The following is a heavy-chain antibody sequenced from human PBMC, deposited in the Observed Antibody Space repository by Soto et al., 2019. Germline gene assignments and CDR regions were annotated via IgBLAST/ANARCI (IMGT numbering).Heavy chain of an antibody. D-gene: IGHD5-12*01. CDR1: GGSISSSSYY. V-gene: IGHV4-39*01. CDR3: ARHRGYSGYDGRSNWFDP. CDR2: IYYSGST. Sequence: SETLSLTCTVSGGSISSSSYYWGWIRQPPGKGLEWIGSIYYSGSTYYNPSLKSRVTISVDTSKNQFSLKLSSATAADTAVYYCARHRGYSGYDGRSNWFDPWGQGTLVTVSS. J-gene: IGHJ5*02.